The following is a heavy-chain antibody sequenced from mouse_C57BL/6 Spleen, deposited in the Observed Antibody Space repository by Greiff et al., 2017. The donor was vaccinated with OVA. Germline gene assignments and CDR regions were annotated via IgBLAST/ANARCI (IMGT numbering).Heavy chain of an antibody. CDR3: AYYYGSDYYAMDY. CDR2: INPSSGYT. Sequence: VQLQESGAELAKPGASVKLSCKASGYTFTSYWMHWVKQRPGQGLEWIGYINPSSGYTKYNQKFKDKATLTADKSSSTAYMQLSSLTYEDSAVYYCAYYYGSDYYAMDYWGQGTSVTVSS. D-gene: IGHD1-1*01. J-gene: IGHJ4*01. CDR1: GYTFTSYW. V-gene: IGHV1-7*01.